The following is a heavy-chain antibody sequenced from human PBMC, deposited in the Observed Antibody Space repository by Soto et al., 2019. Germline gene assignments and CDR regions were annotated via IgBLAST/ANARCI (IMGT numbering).Heavy chain of an antibody. CDR1: GGSISSRSYY. CDR2: IYYSGST. Sequence: SETLSLTCTVSGGSISSRSYYWGWIRQPPGKGLEWIGSIYYSGSTYYNPSLKSRVTISVDTSKNQFSLKLSSVTAADTAVYYCASFGKDIVLVPAAMGDYWGQGTLVTVS. D-gene: IGHD2-2*01. J-gene: IGHJ4*02. CDR3: ASFGKDIVLVPAAMGDY. V-gene: IGHV4-39*01.